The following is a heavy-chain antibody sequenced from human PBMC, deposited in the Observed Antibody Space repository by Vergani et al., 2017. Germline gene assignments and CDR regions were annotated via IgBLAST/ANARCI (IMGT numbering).Heavy chain of an antibody. Sequence: QLQLQESGSGLVKPSQTLSLTCAVSGGSISSGGYSWSWIRQPPGKGLEWIGYIYHSGSTYYNPSLKSRVTISVDRSKNQFSLKLSSVTAADTAVYYCARLGRDSSGCPALGWGQGTLVTVSS. CDR1: GGSISSGGYS. V-gene: IGHV4-30-2*01. CDR3: ARLGRDSSGCPALG. J-gene: IGHJ4*02. D-gene: IGHD6-19*01. CDR2: IYHSGST.